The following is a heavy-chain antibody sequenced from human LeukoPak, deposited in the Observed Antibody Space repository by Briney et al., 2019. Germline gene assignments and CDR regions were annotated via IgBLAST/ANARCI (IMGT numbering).Heavy chain of an antibody. CDR2: ISSSSSYI. CDR1: GFTFSSYA. Sequence: GGSLRLSCAASGFTFSSYAMSWVRQAPGKGLEWVSSISSSSSYIYYADSVKGRFTISRDNAKNSLYLQMNSLRAGDTAVYYCARVRTSGSYSLGMDVWGQGTTVTVSS. J-gene: IGHJ6*02. CDR3: ARVRTSGSYSLGMDV. D-gene: IGHD1-26*01. V-gene: IGHV3-21*01.